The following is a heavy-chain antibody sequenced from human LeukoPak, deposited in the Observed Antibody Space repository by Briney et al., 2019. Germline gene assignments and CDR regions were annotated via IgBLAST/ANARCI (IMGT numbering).Heavy chain of an antibody. CDR2: ISSSGSTI. J-gene: IGHJ3*02. D-gene: IGHD3-9*01. CDR1: GFTFSDYY. Sequence: GGSLRLSCAASGFTFSDYYMSWIRQAPGKGLEWVSYISSSGSTIYYADSVKGRFTISRDNAKNSLYLQMNSLRAEDTAVYYCAGELRYFDWPSFDIWGQGTMVTVSS. V-gene: IGHV3-11*01. CDR3: AGELRYFDWPSFDI.